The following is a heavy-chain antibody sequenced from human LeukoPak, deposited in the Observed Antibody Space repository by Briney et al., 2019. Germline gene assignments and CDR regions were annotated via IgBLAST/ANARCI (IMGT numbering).Heavy chain of an antibody. CDR2: IKEDGSEK. CDR3: ARGRVLAVAAFDY. Sequence: QPGGSLRLSCAASGFTFSSYWMSWVRQAPGKGLEWVANIKEDGSEKYYVDSVKGRFTISRDNAKNSLYLQMNSLRAEDTAVYYCARGRVLAVAAFDYWGQGTLVTVSS. J-gene: IGHJ4*02. CDR1: GFTFSSYW. D-gene: IGHD6-19*01. V-gene: IGHV3-7*01.